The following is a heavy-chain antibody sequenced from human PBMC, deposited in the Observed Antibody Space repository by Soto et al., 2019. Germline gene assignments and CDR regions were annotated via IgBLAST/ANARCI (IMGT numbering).Heavy chain of an antibody. V-gene: IGHV4-31*03. CDR1: GGSISSGGYY. Sequence: QVQLQESGPGLVQPSQTLSLTCTVSGGSISSGGYYWSWIRQHPGTGLEWIGHISYSGRTYYNTSLKSRATRSVDTSRYQFSLIVNSVTAADPAVYYCARGVLHWGQGTLVTVSS. CDR2: ISYSGRT. J-gene: IGHJ4*01. CDR3: ARGVLH.